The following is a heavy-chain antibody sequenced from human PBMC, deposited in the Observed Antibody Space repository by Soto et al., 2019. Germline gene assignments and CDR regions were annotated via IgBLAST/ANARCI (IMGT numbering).Heavy chain of an antibody. CDR3: ARDRAGYCSGGSCYQAFDY. D-gene: IGHD2-15*01. V-gene: IGHV1-69*06. CDR1: GGTFSSYA. CDR2: IIPIFGTA. J-gene: IGHJ4*02. Sequence: AAVKVSCKASGGTFSSYAISWVRQAPGQGLEWMGGIIPIFGTANYAQKFQGRVTITADKSTSTAYMELSSLRSEDTAVYYCARDRAGYCSGGSCYQAFDYWGQGTLVTVSS.